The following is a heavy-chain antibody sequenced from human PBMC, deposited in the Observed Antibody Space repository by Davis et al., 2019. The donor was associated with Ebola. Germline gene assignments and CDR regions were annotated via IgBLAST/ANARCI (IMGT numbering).Heavy chain of an antibody. CDR3: ARGVLRFLEWLFSPPLWFDP. V-gene: IGHV5-51*01. D-gene: IGHD3-3*01. Sequence: PGGSLRLSCKGSGYSFTSYWIGWVRQMPGKGLEWMGIIYPGDSDTRYSPSFQGQVTISADKSISTAYLQWSSLKASDTAMYYCARGVLRFLEWLFSPPLWFDPWGQGTLVTVSS. CDR2: IYPGDSDT. CDR1: GYSFTSYW. J-gene: IGHJ5*02.